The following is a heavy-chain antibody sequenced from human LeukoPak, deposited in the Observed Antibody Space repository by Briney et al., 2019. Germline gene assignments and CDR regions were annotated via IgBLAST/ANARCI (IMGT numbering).Heavy chain of an antibody. D-gene: IGHD2-15*01. J-gene: IGHJ4*02. Sequence: SETLTLTCTASGGSISSYYWSWIRQPPGKGLEWIGYIYYSGSTNYNPSLKSRVTISVDTSKNQFSLKLSSVTAADTAVYYCARSLSVVGGYIDYWGQGTLVTVSS. CDR1: GGSISSYY. V-gene: IGHV4-59*08. CDR2: IYYSGST. CDR3: ARSLSVVGGYIDY.